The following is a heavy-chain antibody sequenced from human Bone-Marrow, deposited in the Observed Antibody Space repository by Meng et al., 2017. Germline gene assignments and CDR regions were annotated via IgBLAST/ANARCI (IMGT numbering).Heavy chain of an antibody. CDR2: IIPIFGTT. CDR3: ARDPSWLRLYDSSGYYGYYGMDV. V-gene: IGHV1-69*13. J-gene: IGHJ6*02. CDR1: GDTFNSFT. D-gene: IGHD3-22*01. Sequence: SVKVSCKASGDTFNSFTFNWVRQAPGQGLEWMGGIIPIFGTTEYAQKFQGRVTITADESTSTAYMELSSLRSEDTAVFYCARDPSWLRLYDSSGYYGYYGMDVWGQGTTVTVSS.